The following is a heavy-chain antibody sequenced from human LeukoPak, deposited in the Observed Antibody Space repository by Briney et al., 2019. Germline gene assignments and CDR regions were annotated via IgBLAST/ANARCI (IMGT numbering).Heavy chain of an antibody. J-gene: IGHJ3*02. CDR3: ARVGYSSSWPAFDI. Sequence: GGSLRLSCAASGFTFSSYSMKWVRQAPGKGLEWVSSISSSGSYIYYADSVKGRFTISRDNAKNSLYLQMNSLRAEDTAVYYCARVGYSSSWPAFDIWGQGTMVTVSS. CDR2: ISSSGSYI. D-gene: IGHD6-13*01. V-gene: IGHV3-21*01. CDR1: GFTFSSYS.